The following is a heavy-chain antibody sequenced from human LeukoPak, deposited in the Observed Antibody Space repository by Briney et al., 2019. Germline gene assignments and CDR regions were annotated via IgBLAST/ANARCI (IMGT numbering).Heavy chain of an antibody. CDR1: SGSISSGSYY. CDR3: ARGASSSSAIGYYYYYMDV. Sequence: PSETLSLTCTVSSGSISSGSYYWSWIRQPAGKGLEWIGRMYTSGSTNYNPSLKSRVTTSVDTSKNQFSLKLSSVTAADTAVYYCARGASSSSAIGYYYYYMDVWGKGTTVTASS. J-gene: IGHJ6*03. CDR2: MYTSGST. V-gene: IGHV4-61*02. D-gene: IGHD6-6*01.